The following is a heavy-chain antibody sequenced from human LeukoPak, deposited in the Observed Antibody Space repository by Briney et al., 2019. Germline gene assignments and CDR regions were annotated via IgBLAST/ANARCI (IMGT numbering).Heavy chain of an antibody. V-gene: IGHV4-59*01. D-gene: IGHD3-9*01. CDR1: GGSISSYY. Sequence: SQTLSLTCTVSGGSISSYYWSWIRQPPGRGLEWIGYIYYSGSTNYNPSLESRVTISVDTSKNQFSLKLSSVTAADTAVYYCARTPLLRYFDWVGPNWFDPWGQGTLVTVSS. J-gene: IGHJ5*02. CDR3: ARTPLLRYFDWVGPNWFDP. CDR2: IYYSGST.